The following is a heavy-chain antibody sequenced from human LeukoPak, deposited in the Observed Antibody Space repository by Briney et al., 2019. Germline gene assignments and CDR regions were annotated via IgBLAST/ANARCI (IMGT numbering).Heavy chain of an antibody. CDR3: ARDQLYCSGGSCYSGRNNWFDP. CDR2: INTNTGNP. D-gene: IGHD2-15*01. Sequence: ASVKVSCKASGYTFTSHAMNWVRQAPGQGLEWMGWINTNTGNPTYAQGFTGRFVFSLDTSVSTAYLQISSLKAEDTAVYYCARDQLYCSGGSCYSGRNNWFDPWGQGTLVTVSS. V-gene: IGHV7-4-1*02. CDR1: GYTFTSHA. J-gene: IGHJ5*02.